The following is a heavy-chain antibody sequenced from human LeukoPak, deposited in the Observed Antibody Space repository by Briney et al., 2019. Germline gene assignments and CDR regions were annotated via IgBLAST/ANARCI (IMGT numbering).Heavy chain of an antibody. V-gene: IGHV3-21*01. CDR3: ARAVTTVVTPIGY. J-gene: IGHJ4*02. CDR1: GFTFSSSA. CDR2: ISSSSSYI. D-gene: IGHD4-23*01. Sequence: PWGSLRLSCAASGFTFSSSAMSWVRQVPGKGLEWVSSISSSSSYIYYADSVKGRFTISRDNAKNSLYLQMNSLRAEDTAVYYCARAVTTVVTPIGYWGQGTLVTVSS.